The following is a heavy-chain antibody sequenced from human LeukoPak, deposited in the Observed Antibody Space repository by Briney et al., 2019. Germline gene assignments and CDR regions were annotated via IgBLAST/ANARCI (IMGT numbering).Heavy chain of an antibody. CDR3: AKARLALFDY. CDR1: GFTFSSYG. CDR2: IWYDGNNK. J-gene: IGHJ4*02. V-gene: IGHV3-33*06. Sequence: GGSLRLSCAASGFTFSSYGMHWVRQAPGKGLEWVALIWYDGNNKYYADSVKGRFTISRDNSKNTLYLQMNSLRAEDTAVYYCAKARLALFDYWGQGTLVTVSS.